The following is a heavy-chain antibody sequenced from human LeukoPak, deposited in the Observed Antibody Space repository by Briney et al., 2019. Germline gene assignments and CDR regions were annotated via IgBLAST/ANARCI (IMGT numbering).Heavy chain of an antibody. CDR1: GFTFSSYS. CDR3: ARDNCSSTSCYGDYYYGMDV. V-gene: IGHV3-21*01. Sequence: GGSLRLSCAASGFTFSSYSMNWVRQAPGKGLEWVSSISSSSSYIYYADSVKGRFTISRDNAKNSLYLQMNSLRAEDTAVYYCARDNCSSTSCYGDYYYGMDVWGQGTTVTVS. J-gene: IGHJ6*02. D-gene: IGHD2-2*01. CDR2: ISSSSSYI.